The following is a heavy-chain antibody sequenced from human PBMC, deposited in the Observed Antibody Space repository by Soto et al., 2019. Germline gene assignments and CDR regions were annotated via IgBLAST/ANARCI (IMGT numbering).Heavy chain of an antibody. Sequence: QVQLVQSGAEVKNPGSSVKVSCKASGGTFGSDPISWVRQAPGQGLEWMGGIAQIFGTTNFAQKFQGRLTITANEATSTASMDLSGLRFEDTAVYYCAKERISSGWYGIGPFDICGQGTMVTVSS. J-gene: IGHJ3*02. CDR3: AKERISSGWYGIGPFDI. D-gene: IGHD6-19*01. CDR2: IAQIFGTT. V-gene: IGHV1-69*12. CDR1: GGTFGSDP.